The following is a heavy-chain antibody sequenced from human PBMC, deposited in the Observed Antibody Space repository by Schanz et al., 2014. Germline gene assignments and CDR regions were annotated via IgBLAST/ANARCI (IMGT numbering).Heavy chain of an antibody. CDR1: GFTFSDYY. V-gene: IGHV3-11*01. CDR3: ASSSYRLLSYYYAMDV. J-gene: IGHJ6*02. D-gene: IGHD1-26*01. Sequence: QVQLEESGGGLVTPGGSLRLSCAASGFTFSDYYMSWIRQAPGKGLECISYISSRGTTIYYADSVKGRFTISRDNAEXXXXLQMSSLRAEDXXXXYCASSSYRLLSYYYAMDVWGQGTTGTVSS. CDR2: ISSRGTTI.